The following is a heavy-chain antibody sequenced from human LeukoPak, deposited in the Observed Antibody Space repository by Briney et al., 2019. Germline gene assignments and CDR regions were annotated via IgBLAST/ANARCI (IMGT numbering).Heavy chain of an antibody. V-gene: IGHV1-8*01. D-gene: IGHD2-15*01. Sequence: ASVKVSCKASGYTFTCYDINWVRQATGQGLEWMGWMNPNSGNTGYAQKFQGRVTMTTDASTSTAYMELRSLTSDDTAIYYCARGLGYCSGGTCPNDYWGQGTLVTVSS. CDR3: ARGLGYCSGGTCPNDY. CDR1: GYTFTCYD. CDR2: MNPNSGNT. J-gene: IGHJ4*02.